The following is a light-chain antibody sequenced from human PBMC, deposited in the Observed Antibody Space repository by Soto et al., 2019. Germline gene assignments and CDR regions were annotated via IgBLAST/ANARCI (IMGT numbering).Light chain of an antibody. CDR3: QQGTDWPPGT. CDR1: QRVSTF. Sequence: IVLTQSPATLSLSPGERATLSCRASQRVSTFLAWYQHKPGQAPRLLIYDASTRATGIPDRFRGSGSGTDFTLTISSLEPEDFALYYCQQGTDWPPGTFGQGTKVDI. V-gene: IGKV3-11*01. J-gene: IGKJ1*01. CDR2: DAS.